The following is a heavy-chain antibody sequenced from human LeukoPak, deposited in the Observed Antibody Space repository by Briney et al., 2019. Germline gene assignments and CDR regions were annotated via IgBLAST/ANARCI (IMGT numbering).Heavy chain of an antibody. V-gene: IGHV1-69*13. D-gene: IGHD4-17*01. CDR3: ARDYGYGDYVYFDY. Sequence: SVKVSCTASGGTFSSYAISWVRQAPGQGLEWMGGIIPIFGTANYAQKFQGRVTITADESTSTAYMELSSLRSEDTAVYYCARDYGYGDYVYFDYWGQGTLVTVSS. CDR1: GGTFSSYA. J-gene: IGHJ4*02. CDR2: IIPIFGTA.